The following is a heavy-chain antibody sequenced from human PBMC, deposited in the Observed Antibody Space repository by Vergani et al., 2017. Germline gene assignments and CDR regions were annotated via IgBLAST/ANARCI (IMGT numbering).Heavy chain of an antibody. V-gene: IGHV3-30*18. CDR1: GFSLRGHG. CDR2: ISYDGDRR. D-gene: IGHD4-11*01. J-gene: IGHJ4*02. Sequence: QVHLVESGGGVVPPGRSLTLSCVASGFSLRGHGMHWVRQAPGKGLEWVAMISYDGDRRDYGDFAKGRFTISRDSSKTVYLQMNSLRVEDTAMYFCAKDLSYSTDWARFDSRGQGALVTVSS. CDR3: AKDLSYSTDWARFDS.